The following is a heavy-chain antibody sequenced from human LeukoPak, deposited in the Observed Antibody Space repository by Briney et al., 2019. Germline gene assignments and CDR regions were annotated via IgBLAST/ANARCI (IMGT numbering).Heavy chain of an antibody. D-gene: IGHD4-17*01. Sequence: SETLSLTCTVSGGSISSYYWSWIRQPAGKGLEWIGRIYTSGSTNYNPSPKSRVTMSVDTSKNQFSLRLSSVTAADTAVYYCARSFTVTPSRYYFDYWGQGTLVTVSS. CDR2: IYTSGST. V-gene: IGHV4-4*07. J-gene: IGHJ4*02. CDR1: GGSISSYY. CDR3: ARSFTVTPSRYYFDY.